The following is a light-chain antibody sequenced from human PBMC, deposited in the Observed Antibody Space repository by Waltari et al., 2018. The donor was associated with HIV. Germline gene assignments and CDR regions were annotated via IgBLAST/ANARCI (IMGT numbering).Light chain of an antibody. Sequence: QSVLTQPPSASGTPGQRVTISCSGSSSNIGSNYVYWYQQLPGTAPKRLIYMSDQRPSGVPDRVAESKSGTSASLAISGLRSEDEAEYYCAAWDDSLSATVFGGGTKLTVL. J-gene: IGLJ2*01. CDR3: AAWDDSLSATV. CDR1: SSNIGSNY. CDR2: MSD. V-gene: IGLV1-47*01.